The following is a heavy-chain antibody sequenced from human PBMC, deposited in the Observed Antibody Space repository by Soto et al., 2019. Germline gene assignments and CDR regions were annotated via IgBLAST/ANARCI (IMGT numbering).Heavy chain of an antibody. V-gene: IGHV3-23*01. Sequence: GGSLRLSCAASGFTFSSYAMSWVRQAPWKGLEWVSAISGSGGSTYYAGSVKGRFTISRDNSKNTLYLQMNSLRAEDTAVYYCAKDRWSIAARPAFDYWGQGTLVTVSS. CDR3: AKDRWSIAARPAFDY. CDR2: ISGSGGST. CDR1: GFTFSSYA. D-gene: IGHD6-6*01. J-gene: IGHJ4*02.